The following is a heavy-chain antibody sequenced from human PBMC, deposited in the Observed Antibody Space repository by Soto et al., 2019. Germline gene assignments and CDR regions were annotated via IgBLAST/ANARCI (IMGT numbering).Heavy chain of an antibody. Sequence: QVQLVESGGGVVQPGRSLRLSCEGSGFTFRNHGMHWIRQSPGKGLEWLAVIWYDGSEKYYADSVKGRFTISRDNSKNTLYLQMNSLKVEDTAIYYCARWSNIKVVDPWGQGTVVTVS. CDR3: ARWSNIKVVDP. CDR1: GFTFRNHG. D-gene: IGHD1-26*01. V-gene: IGHV3-33*01. CDR2: IWYDGSEK. J-gene: IGHJ5*02.